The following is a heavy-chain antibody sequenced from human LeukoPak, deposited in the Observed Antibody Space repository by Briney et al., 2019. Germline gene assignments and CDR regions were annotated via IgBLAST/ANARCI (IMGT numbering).Heavy chain of an antibody. J-gene: IGHJ6*03. D-gene: IGHD6-13*01. CDR1: GGSISSYY. V-gene: IGHV4-4*07. CDR3: ARGPGVAAAGTDYYYMDV. Sequence: SETLSLTCTVSGGSISSYYWSWIRQPAGKGLEWIGRIYTSGSTNYNPSLKSRVTMSVDTSKNQFSLKLSSVTAADTAVYYCARGPGVAAAGTDYYYMDVWGKGTTVTVSS. CDR2: IYTSGST.